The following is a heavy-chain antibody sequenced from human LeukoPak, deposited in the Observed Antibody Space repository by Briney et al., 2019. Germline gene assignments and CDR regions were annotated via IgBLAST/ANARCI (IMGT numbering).Heavy chain of an antibody. D-gene: IGHD6-13*01. CDR2: IDEDGSQK. V-gene: IGHV3-7*01. CDR3: ARGLATAAAY. J-gene: IGHJ4*02. CDR1: GFTFNKFW. Sequence: GGSLRLSCADSGFTFNKFWMSWVRQAPGKGLEWVANIDEDGSQKYYVDSVKGRFIISRDNAKSSVFLQMNSLRAEDTALYYCARGLATAAAYWGQGTLVTVSS.